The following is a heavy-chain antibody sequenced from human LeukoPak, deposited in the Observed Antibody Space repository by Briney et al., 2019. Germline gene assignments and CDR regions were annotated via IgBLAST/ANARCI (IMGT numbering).Heavy chain of an antibody. CDR1: GGSFSGYY. V-gene: IGHV4-34*01. CDR2: IKHSGST. D-gene: IGHD5-18*01. Sequence: KPSETLSLTCAVYGGSFSGYYWSWVRQPPGKGLEWVGEIKHSGSTNYNPSLKSRVTISVDTSNNQFSLTLSSVSAADTAVYYCARGFPAMGRGAYFYYCGQGTLVTVSS. CDR3: ARGFPAMGRGAYFYY. J-gene: IGHJ4*02.